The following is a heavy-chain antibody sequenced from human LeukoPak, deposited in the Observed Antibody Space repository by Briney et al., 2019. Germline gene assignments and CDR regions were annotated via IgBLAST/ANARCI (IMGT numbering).Heavy chain of an antibody. V-gene: IGHV1-69*08. D-gene: IGHD3-22*01. J-gene: IGHJ4*02. CDR3: ARAGYDSSGYYRNFDY. CDR2: IIPILGTA. Sequence: GASVKVSCKASGGTFSSYTISWVRQAPGQGLEWMGRIIPILGTANYAQKFQGRVTITADKSTSTAYMELTSLRSEDTAVYYCARAGYDSSGYYRNFDYWGQGTLVTVSS. CDR1: GGTFSSYT.